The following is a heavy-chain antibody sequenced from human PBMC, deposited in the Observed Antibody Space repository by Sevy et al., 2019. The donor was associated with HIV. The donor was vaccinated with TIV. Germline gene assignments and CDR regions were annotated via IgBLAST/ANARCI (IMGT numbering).Heavy chain of an antibody. D-gene: IGHD3-22*01. CDR3: ARTGSSGYSLGDAFDI. Sequence: GGSLRLSCAASGFTFSSYSMNWVRQAPGKGLEWVSYISSSSSTIYYADSVKGRFTISRDNAKNSLYMQMNSLRDEYTAVYYCARTGSSGYSLGDAFDIWGQGTMVTVSS. CDR1: GFTFSSYS. J-gene: IGHJ3*02. V-gene: IGHV3-48*02. CDR2: ISSSSSTI.